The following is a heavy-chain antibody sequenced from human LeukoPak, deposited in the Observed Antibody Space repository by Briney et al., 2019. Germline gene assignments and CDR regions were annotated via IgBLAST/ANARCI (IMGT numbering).Heavy chain of an antibody. CDR2: MNPNSGNT. CDR3: AIMNDAFDI. D-gene: IGHD3-16*01. CDR1: GYTFTSYG. Sequence: ASVKVSCKASGYTFTSYGISWVRQAPGQGLEWMGWMNPNSGNTGYAQKSQGRVTITRNTSISTAYMELSSLRSEDTAVYYCAIMNDAFDIWGQGTMVTVSS. V-gene: IGHV1-8*03. J-gene: IGHJ3*02.